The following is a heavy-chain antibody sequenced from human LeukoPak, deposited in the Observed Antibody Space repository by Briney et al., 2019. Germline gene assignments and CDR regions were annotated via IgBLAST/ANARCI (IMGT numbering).Heavy chain of an antibody. Sequence: GGSLRLSCAASGFTFSRYWMHWLRQAPGKGLVWVSRISTDGSSTSYADSVKGRFTISRDNGKNTLYLQMNSLRAEDTAVYYCVNSRMTTVTAFDYWGQGTLVTVSS. J-gene: IGHJ4*02. CDR3: VNSRMTTVTAFDY. D-gene: IGHD4-17*01. CDR2: ISTDGSST. CDR1: GFTFSRYW. V-gene: IGHV3-74*01.